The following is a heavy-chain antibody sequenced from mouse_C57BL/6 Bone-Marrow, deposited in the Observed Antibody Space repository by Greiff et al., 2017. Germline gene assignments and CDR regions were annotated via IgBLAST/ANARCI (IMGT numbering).Heavy chain of an antibody. V-gene: IGHV5-6*01. J-gene: IGHJ2*01. CDR2: ISSGGSYT. CDR1: GFTFSSYG. Sequence: EVQLVESGGDLVKPGGSLKLSCAASGFTFSSYGMSWVRQTPDKRLEWVATISSGGSYTYYPDSVKGRFTISRDNAKNTLYLQRSSLKSEDTAMYYCASPDSSGYLYYFDYWGQGTTLTVSS. D-gene: IGHD3-2*02. CDR3: ASPDSSGYLYYFDY.